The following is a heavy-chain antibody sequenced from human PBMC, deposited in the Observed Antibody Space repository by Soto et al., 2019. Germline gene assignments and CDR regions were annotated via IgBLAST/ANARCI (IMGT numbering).Heavy chain of an antibody. V-gene: IGHV1-18*01. D-gene: IGHD2-2*01. Sequence: QVQLVQSAGEVKKPGASVKVSCKASGYSFTSYGISWVRRAPGQGLEWMGWISPYNGHTQFVERFQGRVTMTTDTSTRTAYMELRNLRSDDTAYYYCARDLTIVPATHPRLENYGMDVWAQGTTVIVSS. CDR1: GYSFTSYG. CDR3: ARDLTIVPATHPRLENYGMDV. J-gene: IGHJ6*02. CDR2: ISPYNGHT.